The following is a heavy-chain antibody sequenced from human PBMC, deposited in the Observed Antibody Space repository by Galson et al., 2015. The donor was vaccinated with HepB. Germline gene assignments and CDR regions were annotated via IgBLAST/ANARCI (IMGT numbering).Heavy chain of an antibody. CDR2: ISYDGSNK. Sequence: SLRLSCAASGFTFSSYGMHWVRQAPGKGLEWVAVISYDGSNKYYADSVKGRFTISRDNSKDTLYLQMNSLRAEDTAVYYCAKARFPRIAAAGTAHYWGQGTLVTVSS. CDR1: GFTFSSYG. D-gene: IGHD6-13*01. J-gene: IGHJ4*02. CDR3: AKARFPRIAAAGTAHY. V-gene: IGHV3-30*18.